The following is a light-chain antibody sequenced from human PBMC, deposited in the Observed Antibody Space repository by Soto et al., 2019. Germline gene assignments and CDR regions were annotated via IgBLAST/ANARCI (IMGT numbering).Light chain of an antibody. CDR1: SSDVGGYNF. CDR3: TSYAGSNTPVV. V-gene: IGLV2-8*01. CDR2: EVT. J-gene: IGLJ2*01. Sequence: QSALIQPPSASGSPGQSVTISCTGTSSDVGGYNFVSWYQQHPGTAPKLMIYEVTKRPSGVPAHLSGSKAGNTASLTVSGVQAEDEADYYCTSYAGSNTPVVFGGGTEVTVL.